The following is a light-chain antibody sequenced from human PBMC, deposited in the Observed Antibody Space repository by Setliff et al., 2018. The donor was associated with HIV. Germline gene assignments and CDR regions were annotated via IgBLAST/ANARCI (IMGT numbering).Light chain of an antibody. CDR3: QQANSFPLT. J-gene: IGKJ4*01. CDR1: QGISSW. Sequence: DIQMTQSPSSVSASVGDRVTITCRASQGISSWLVWYQQKPGKAPKLLIYAASSLQSGVPLRFSGSGSGTDFTLTISSLQPEDFATYYCQQANSFPLTFGGGTKVDIK. V-gene: IGKV1-12*01. CDR2: AAS.